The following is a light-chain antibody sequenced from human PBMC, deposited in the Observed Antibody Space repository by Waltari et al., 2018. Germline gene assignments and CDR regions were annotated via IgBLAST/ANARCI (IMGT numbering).Light chain of an antibody. V-gene: IGLV2-14*03. Sequence: QSALTQPASVSGSPGQSITISCTGTSSDIGGYVYVSWYQQLPGKAPKLLLYDVSHRPAGLSYRFSGSKSGNTASLTISGLQAEDEADYYCSSYTSRNTLVVFGGGTK. CDR2: DVS. J-gene: IGLJ2*01. CDR1: SSDIGGYVY. CDR3: SSYTSRNTLVV.